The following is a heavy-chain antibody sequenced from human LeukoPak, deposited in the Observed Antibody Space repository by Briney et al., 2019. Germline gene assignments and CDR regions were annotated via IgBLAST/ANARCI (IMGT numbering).Heavy chain of an antibody. CDR1: GGSISSYY. CDR2: IYYSGST. V-gene: IGHV4-59*12. Sequence: SETLSLTCTVSGGSISSYYWSWIRQPPGKGLEWIGYIYYSGSTSYNPSLKSRVTISVDTSKNQFSLKLSSVTAADTAVDFCARGPKIVVVTPFDYWGQGTLVTVSS. CDR3: ARGPKIVVVTPFDY. D-gene: IGHD3-22*01. J-gene: IGHJ4*02.